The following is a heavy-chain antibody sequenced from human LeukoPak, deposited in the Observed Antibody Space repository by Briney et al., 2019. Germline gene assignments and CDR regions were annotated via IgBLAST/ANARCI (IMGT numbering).Heavy chain of an antibody. V-gene: IGHV4-59*08. J-gene: IGHJ4*02. CDR2: IYYSGST. D-gene: IGHD1-26*01. CDR1: GGSISTYF. Sequence: SETLSFTCTVSGGSISTYFWSWIRQPPGKGLEWIGYIYYSGSTYYNPSLKSRVTISVDTSKNQFSLKLSSVTAADTAVYFCARHGASGSYLYYFDYWGQGTLVTVSS. CDR3: ARHGASGSYLYYFDY.